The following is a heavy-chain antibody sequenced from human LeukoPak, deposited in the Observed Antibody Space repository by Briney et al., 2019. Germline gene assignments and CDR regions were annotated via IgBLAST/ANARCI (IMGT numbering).Heavy chain of an antibody. Sequence: GGSLRLSCAASGFTFSSYSMNWVRQAPGKGLEWVSSISSSSSYIYYADSVKGRFTISRDNAKNSLYLQVNSLRAEDTAVYYCARSHCSSTSCSRKDFDYWGQGTLVTVSS. CDR2: ISSSSSYI. V-gene: IGHV3-21*01. D-gene: IGHD2-2*01. J-gene: IGHJ4*02. CDR3: ARSHCSSTSCSRKDFDY. CDR1: GFTFSSYS.